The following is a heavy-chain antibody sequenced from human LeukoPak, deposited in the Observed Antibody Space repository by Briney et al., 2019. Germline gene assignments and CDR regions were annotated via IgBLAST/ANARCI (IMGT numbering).Heavy chain of an antibody. CDR1: GGTFSSYA. J-gene: IGHJ4*02. Sequence: GASVKVSCKASGGTFSSYAISWVRQAPGQGLEWMGRIIPILGIANYAQKFQGRVTITADKSTSTAYMELSSLRSEDTAVYYCARDIPKTVDTAMSGWGQGTLVTVSP. CDR2: IIPILGIA. D-gene: IGHD5-18*01. V-gene: IGHV1-69*04. CDR3: ARDIPKTVDTAMSG.